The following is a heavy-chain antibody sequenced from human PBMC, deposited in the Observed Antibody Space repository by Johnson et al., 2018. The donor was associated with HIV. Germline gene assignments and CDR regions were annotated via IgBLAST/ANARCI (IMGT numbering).Heavy chain of an antibody. CDR2: IYSGGST. CDR1: GFTVSSNY. J-gene: IGHJ3*02. Sequence: VQLVESGGGLIQPGGSLRLSCAASGFTVSSNYMSWVRQAPGKGLAWVPVIYSGGSTYYAESVKGRLITPRDNTKNKLYLQMNSLRAEDSAVYYCAERANWNDNGADAFDIWGQGTMVTVSS. CDR3: AERANWNDNGADAFDI. D-gene: IGHD1-1*01. V-gene: IGHV3-53*01.